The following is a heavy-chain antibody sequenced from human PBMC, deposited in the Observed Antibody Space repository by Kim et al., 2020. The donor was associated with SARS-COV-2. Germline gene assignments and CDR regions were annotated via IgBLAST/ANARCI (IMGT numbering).Heavy chain of an antibody. Sequence: ASVKVSCKASGYTFTGYYTHWVRQAPGQGLEWMGWINPNSGGTNYAQKFQGRVTMTRDTSISTAYMELSRLRSDDTAVYYCARGQVKKQWLPPAEYFQHWGKGTLVTVSS. D-gene: IGHD6-19*01. CDR3: ARGQVKKQWLPPAEYFQH. V-gene: IGHV1-2*02. CDR1: GYTFTGYY. J-gene: IGHJ1*01. CDR2: INPNSGGT.